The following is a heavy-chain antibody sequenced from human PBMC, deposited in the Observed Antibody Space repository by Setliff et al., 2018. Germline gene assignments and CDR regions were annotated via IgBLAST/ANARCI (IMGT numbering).Heavy chain of an antibody. CDR3: ARVGPLTDDAFDI. V-gene: IGHV5-51*01. CDR1: GYRFTSNW. Sequence: GESLKISCKGSGYRFTSNWIAWVRQMPGKGLECMGIIFPGNSNTRYSPSFQGQVTISADKSINTAYLQWSSLKASDTAIYYCARVGPLTDDAFDIWGQGTMVTVSS. D-gene: IGHD1-26*01. J-gene: IGHJ3*02. CDR2: IFPGNSNT.